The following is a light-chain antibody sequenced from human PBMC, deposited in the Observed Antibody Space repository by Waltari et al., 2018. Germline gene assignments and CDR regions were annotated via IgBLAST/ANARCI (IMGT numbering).Light chain of an antibody. V-gene: IGKV3-11*01. CDR2: DTT. CDR3: QHRGHWPPDAT. J-gene: IGKJ3*01. CDR1: QSVRGY. Sequence: ELVLTQSPATLSLSPGERATLSCRASQSVRGYIAWYQQKPGQAPGLLIYDTTNRATGLPARFSGSGSGTDFTLTISSLEPEDFAVYYCQHRGHWPPDATFGPGTKVDIK.